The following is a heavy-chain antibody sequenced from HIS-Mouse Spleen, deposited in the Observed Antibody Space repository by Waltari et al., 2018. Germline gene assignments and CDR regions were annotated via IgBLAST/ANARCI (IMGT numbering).Heavy chain of an antibody. Sequence: QVQLVESGGGVVQPGRSLILYCAASGFTFSSYAMHWVRQAPGKGLEWVAVISYDGINKYYADSVKGRFTISRDNSKNTLYLQMNSLRAEDTAVYYCARSLGDWGQGTLVTVSS. CDR1: GFTFSSYA. V-gene: IGHV3-30-3*01. CDR3: ARSLGD. J-gene: IGHJ4*02. CDR2: ISYDGINK. D-gene: IGHD3-10*01.